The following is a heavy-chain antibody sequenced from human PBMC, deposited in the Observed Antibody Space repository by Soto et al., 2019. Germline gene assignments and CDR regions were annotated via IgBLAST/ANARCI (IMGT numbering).Heavy chain of an antibody. CDR3: AKVDYGDYDAFDI. CDR2: ISGSGSSI. D-gene: IGHD4-17*01. Sequence: GGSLRLSCVASGFTFSSYAMSWVRQAPGKGLEWVSSISGSGSSIYHADSVKGRFTISRDNSKNTLYLQMNSLRAEDTAVYYCAKVDYGDYDAFDIWGQGTMVTVSS. CDR1: GFTFSSYA. V-gene: IGHV3-23*01. J-gene: IGHJ3*02.